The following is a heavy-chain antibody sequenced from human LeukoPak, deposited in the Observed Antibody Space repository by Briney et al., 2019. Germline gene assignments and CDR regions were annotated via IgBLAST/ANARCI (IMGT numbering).Heavy chain of an antibody. CDR2: ISGSGGST. J-gene: IGHJ6*02. CDR1: GFTFSNYA. D-gene: IGHD1-26*01. V-gene: IGHV3-23*01. Sequence: GGSLRLSCAASGFTFSNYAMSWVRQAPGKGLEWVSAISGSGGSTYYADSVKGRFTISRDNSKNTVSLQMNSLRAEDTAVYYCAKDVRVGGGGMDVWGQGTPVTVSS. CDR3: AKDVRVGGGGMDV.